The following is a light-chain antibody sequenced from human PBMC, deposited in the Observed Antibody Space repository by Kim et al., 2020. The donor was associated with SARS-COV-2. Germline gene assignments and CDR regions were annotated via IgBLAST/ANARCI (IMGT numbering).Light chain of an antibody. V-gene: IGLV2-23*03. Sequence: QSALTQPASVSGSPGQSITISCTGTSSDVGSYNLVSWYQQHPGKAPKLMIYEGSERPSGVSNRFSGSKSGNTASLTISGLQAEDEADYYCCSYAGSSTFYVFGTGTQLTVL. CDR3: CSYAGSSTFYV. CDR2: EGS. J-gene: IGLJ1*01. CDR1: SSDVGSYNL.